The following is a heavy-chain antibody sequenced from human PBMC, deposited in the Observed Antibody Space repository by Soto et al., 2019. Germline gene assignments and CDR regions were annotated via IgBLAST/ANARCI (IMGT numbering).Heavy chain of an antibody. CDR3: AKYGVLGYCSSTSCYVGY. D-gene: IGHD2-2*01. CDR1: GFTFSSYA. J-gene: IGHJ4*02. Sequence: GGSLRLSCAASGFTFSSYAMSWVRQAPGKGLEWVSAIRGSGGSTYYADSVKGRFTISRDNSKNTLYLQMNSLRAEDTAVYYCAKYGVLGYCSSTSCYVGYWGQGTLVTVSS. CDR2: IRGSGGST. V-gene: IGHV3-23*01.